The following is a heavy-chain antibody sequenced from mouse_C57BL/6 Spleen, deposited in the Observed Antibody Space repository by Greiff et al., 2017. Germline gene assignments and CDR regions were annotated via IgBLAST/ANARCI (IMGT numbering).Heavy chain of an antibody. J-gene: IGHJ3*01. V-gene: IGHV1-61*01. CDR1: GYTFTSYW. D-gene: IGHD2-4*01. CDR3: ARGEDYGGDWFAY. CDR2: IYPSDSET. Sequence: VQLQQPGAELVRPGSSVKLSCKASGYTFTSYWMDWVKQRPGQGLEWIGNIYPSDSETHYNQKFKDKATLTVDKSSSTAYMQLSSLTSEDSAVYYCARGEDYGGDWFAYWGQGTLVTVSA.